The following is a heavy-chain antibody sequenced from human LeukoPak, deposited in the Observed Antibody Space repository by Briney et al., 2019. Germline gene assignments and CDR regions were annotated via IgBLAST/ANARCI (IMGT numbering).Heavy chain of an antibody. D-gene: IGHD2-2*01. J-gene: IGHJ6*03. CDR3: ARDLRLRVVVPAAILYYYYMDV. Sequence: SETLSLTCTVSGGSISSYYWSWIRQPAGKGLEWIGRIYTSGSTNYNPSLKSRVTMSVDTSKNQFSLKLSSVTAADTAVYYCARDLRLRVVVPAAILYYYYMDVWGKGTTVTISS. CDR2: IYTSGST. V-gene: IGHV4-4*07. CDR1: GGSISSYY.